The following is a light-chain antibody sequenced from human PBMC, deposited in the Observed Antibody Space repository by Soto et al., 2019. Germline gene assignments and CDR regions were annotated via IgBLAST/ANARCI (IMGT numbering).Light chain of an antibody. J-gene: IGLJ1*01. CDR2: DVN. CDR3: SSYTGSSTPYV. CDR1: SSDVGGYNY. V-gene: IGLV2-14*03. Sequence: QSALTQPASVSGSPGQSITISCTGTSSDVGGYNYVSWYQQHPGKAPKLMIYDVNNRPSGVSNRFSGSKSGNTASLTISGLQAEDEGDYYCSSYTGSSTPYVFGTGTKVTVL.